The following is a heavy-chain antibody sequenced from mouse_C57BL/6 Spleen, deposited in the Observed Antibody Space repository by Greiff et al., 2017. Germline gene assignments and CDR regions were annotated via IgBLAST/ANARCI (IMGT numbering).Heavy chain of an antibody. J-gene: IGHJ4*01. Sequence: VQVVESGAELVRPGTSVKVSCKASGYAFTNYLIEWVKQRPGQGLEWIGVINPGSGGTNYNEKFKGKATLTADKSSSTAYMQLSSLTSEDSAVYFCGFYYYGSSYAMDYWGQGTSVTVSS. CDR2: INPGSGGT. V-gene: IGHV1-54*01. CDR1: GYAFTNYL. CDR3: GFYYYGSSYAMDY. D-gene: IGHD1-1*01.